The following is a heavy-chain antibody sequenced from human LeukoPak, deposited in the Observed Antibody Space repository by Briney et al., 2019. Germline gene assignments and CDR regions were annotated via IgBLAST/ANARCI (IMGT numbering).Heavy chain of an antibody. Sequence: PGGSLRLSCAASGFTFSSYWMSWVRQAPGKGLQWVANINQDGSEKYYVDSVKGRFTISRDNAKNSLYLQMNSLRVDDTAMYYCAREVKWELPDYWGQGTLVTVSS. V-gene: IGHV3-7*01. J-gene: IGHJ4*02. CDR2: INQDGSEK. D-gene: IGHD1-26*01. CDR1: GFTFSSYW. CDR3: AREVKWELPDY.